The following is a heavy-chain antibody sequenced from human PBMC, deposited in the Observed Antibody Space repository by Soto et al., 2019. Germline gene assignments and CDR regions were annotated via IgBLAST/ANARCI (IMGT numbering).Heavy chain of an antibody. CDR2: VSGGGGSI. CDR3: AKASGSGIYYYENDH. Sequence: EVHLLESGGALVQPGGSLRLSCAASGFIFSDYAVSWVRQAPGKGLEWVSVVSGGGGSIFYADSVKGRFTISRDNSNDTVHLQMNSLRAEDTAIYYCAKASGSGIYYYENDHWGQGTLVTVSS. CDR1: GFIFSDYA. D-gene: IGHD3-10*01. V-gene: IGHV3-23*01. J-gene: IGHJ5*02.